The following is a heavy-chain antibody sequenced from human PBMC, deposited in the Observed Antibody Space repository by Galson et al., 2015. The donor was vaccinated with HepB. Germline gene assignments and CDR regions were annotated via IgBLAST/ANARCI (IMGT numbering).Heavy chain of an antibody. D-gene: IGHD3-10*01. V-gene: IGHV4-39*07. CDR2: IYYSGST. CDR3: ARLMVRGVMNYFDY. J-gene: IGHJ4*02. CDR1: GGSISSSSYY. Sequence: ETLSLTCTVSGGSISSSSYYWGWIRQPPGKGLEWIGSIYYSGSTYYNPSLKSRVTMSVDTSKNQFSLKLSSVTAADTAVYYCARLMVRGVMNYFDYWGQGTLVTVSS.